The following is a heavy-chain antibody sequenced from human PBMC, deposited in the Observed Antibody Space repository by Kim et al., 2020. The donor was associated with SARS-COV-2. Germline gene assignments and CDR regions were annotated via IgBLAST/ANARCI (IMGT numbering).Heavy chain of an antibody. CDR3: AKAFYGSGSYGPDY. Sequence: AASVKGRFTMSRDNSKNTLYLKMNSLRAEDTAEYYCAKAFYGSGSYGPDYWGQGTLVTVSS. V-gene: IGHV3-23*01. D-gene: IGHD3-10*01. J-gene: IGHJ4*02.